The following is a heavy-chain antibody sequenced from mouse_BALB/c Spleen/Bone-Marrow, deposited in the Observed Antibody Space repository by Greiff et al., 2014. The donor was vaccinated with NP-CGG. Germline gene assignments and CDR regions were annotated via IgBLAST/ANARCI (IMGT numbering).Heavy chain of an antibody. CDR3: ARREDYDLDY. CDR1: GYAFTNYL. Sequence: QVQLQQSGAELVRPGTSVKVSCKASGYAFTNYLIEWVKQRPGQGLEWIGVINPGSGGTNYNEKFKGKATLTADKSSSTGYMQLSSLTSDDSAVYFCARREDYDLDYWGQGTTLTVSS. V-gene: IGHV1-54*01. CDR2: INPGSGGT. J-gene: IGHJ2*01. D-gene: IGHD2-4*01.